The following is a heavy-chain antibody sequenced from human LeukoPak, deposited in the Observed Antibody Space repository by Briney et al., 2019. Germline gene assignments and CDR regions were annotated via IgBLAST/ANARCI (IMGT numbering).Heavy chain of an antibody. J-gene: IGHJ4*02. D-gene: IGHD6-13*01. Sequence: ASVKVSCKASGYTFTGYYMHWVRQAPGQGLEWMGWINPNGGGTNYAQKFQGRVTMTRDTSISTAYMELSRLRSDDTAVYYCARASGGSSWYRGWGQGTLVTVSS. CDR1: GYTFTGYY. CDR3: ARASGGSSWYRG. V-gene: IGHV1-2*02. CDR2: INPNGGGT.